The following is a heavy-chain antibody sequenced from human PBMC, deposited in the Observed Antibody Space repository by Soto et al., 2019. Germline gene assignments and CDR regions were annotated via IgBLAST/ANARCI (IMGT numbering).Heavy chain of an antibody. CDR3: ARHGRRHRWLVDY. D-gene: IGHD3-10*01. CDR1: GGSISSSSYY. Sequence: QLQLQESSPGLVKPSETLSLTCTVSGGSISSSSYYWGWIRQPPGKGLEWIGSIYYSGSTYYNPSXXXXXXXXXXXXXXXXXXXXXXXXXXXTAVYYCARHGRRHRWLVDYWGQGTLVTVSS. J-gene: IGHJ4*02. V-gene: IGHV4-39*01. CDR2: IYYSGST.